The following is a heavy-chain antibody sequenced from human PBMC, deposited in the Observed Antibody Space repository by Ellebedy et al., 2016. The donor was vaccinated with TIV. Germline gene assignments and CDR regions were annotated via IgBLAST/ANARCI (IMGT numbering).Heavy chain of an antibody. Sequence: AASVKVSCKASGYTFTSYGISWVRQAPGQGLGWMGWIRDYNGNTNYAQKLQGRVTLTTDTSTSTAYMELRSLRSDDTAVYYCAVGVYYDSSGSNAFDIWGQGTMVTVSS. V-gene: IGHV1-18*01. CDR3: AVGVYYDSSGSNAFDI. J-gene: IGHJ3*02. D-gene: IGHD3-22*01. CDR2: IRDYNGNT. CDR1: GYTFTSYG.